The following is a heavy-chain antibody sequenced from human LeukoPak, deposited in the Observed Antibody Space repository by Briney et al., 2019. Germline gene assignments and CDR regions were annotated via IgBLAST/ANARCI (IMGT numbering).Heavy chain of an antibody. CDR2: IIPIFGTA. CDR1: GGTFSSYA. Sequence: GASVKVSCKASGGTFSSYAISRVRQAPGQGLGWMGGIIPIFGTANYAQKFQGRVTITADESTSTAYMELSSLRSEDTAVYYCARDDPDILTGYYRQYYYYYMDVWGKGTTVTISS. CDR3: ARDDPDILTGYYRQYYYYYMDV. D-gene: IGHD3-9*01. J-gene: IGHJ6*03. V-gene: IGHV1-69*13.